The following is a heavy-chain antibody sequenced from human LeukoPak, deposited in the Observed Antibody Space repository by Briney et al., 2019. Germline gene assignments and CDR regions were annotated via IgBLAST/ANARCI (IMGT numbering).Heavy chain of an antibody. J-gene: IGHJ4*02. CDR1: GFTFGNAW. D-gene: IGHD2-2*01. CDR2: IKSKTDGGTT. CDR3: TTDRHLGYCSSTSCPWDY. Sequence: GGSLRLSCAASGFTFGNAWMSWVRQAPGKGLEWVGRIKSKTDGGTTDYAAPVKGRFTISRDDSKNTLYLQMNSLKTEDTAVYYCTTDRHLGYCSSTSCPWDYWGQGTLVTVSS. V-gene: IGHV3-15*01.